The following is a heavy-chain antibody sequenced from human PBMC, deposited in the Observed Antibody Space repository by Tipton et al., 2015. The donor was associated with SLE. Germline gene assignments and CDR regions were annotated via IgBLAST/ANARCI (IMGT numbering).Heavy chain of an antibody. CDR3: ARGRAGVGATTGYYYYMDV. Sequence: TLSLTCAVYGGSFSGYYWSWIRQPPGKGLEWIGEINHSGSTNYNPSLKSRVTISVDTSKNQFPLKLSSVTAADTAVYYCARGRAGVGATTGYYYYMDVWGKGTTVTVSS. V-gene: IGHV4-34*01. CDR1: GGSFSGYY. J-gene: IGHJ6*03. CDR2: INHSGST. D-gene: IGHD1-26*01.